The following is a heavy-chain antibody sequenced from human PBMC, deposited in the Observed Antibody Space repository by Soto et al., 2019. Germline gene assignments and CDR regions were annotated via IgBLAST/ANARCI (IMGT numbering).Heavy chain of an antibody. D-gene: IGHD3-10*02. J-gene: IGHJ6*02. CDR3: ARSGCSGSSSPNYYYYGMDV. Sequence: SETLCLTCAVYGGSFSGYYWSWIRQPPGKGLEWIGEINHSGSTNYNPSFQGQVTISADKSISTAYLQWSSLKASDTAMYYCARSGCSGSSSPNYYYYGMDVWGQGTTVTVSS. CDR2: INHSGST. V-gene: IGHV4-34*10. CDR1: GGSFSGYY.